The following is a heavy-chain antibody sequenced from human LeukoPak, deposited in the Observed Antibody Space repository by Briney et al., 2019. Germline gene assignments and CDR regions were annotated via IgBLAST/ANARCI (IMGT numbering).Heavy chain of an antibody. CDR1: GFTFSSYG. V-gene: IGHV3-30*18. J-gene: IGHJ4*02. CDR3: AKGTYYYDSSGYRDAPDY. Sequence: GGSLRLSCAASGFTFSSYGMHWVRQAPGKGLEWVAVISYDGSNKYYADSVKGRFTISRDNSKNTLYLQMNSLRAEDTAVYYCAKGTYYYDSSGYRDAPDYWGQGTLVTVSS. CDR2: ISYDGSNK. D-gene: IGHD3-22*01.